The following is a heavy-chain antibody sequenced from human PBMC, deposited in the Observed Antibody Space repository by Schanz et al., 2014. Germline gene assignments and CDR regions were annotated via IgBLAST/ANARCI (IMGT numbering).Heavy chain of an antibody. J-gene: IGHJ6*02. CDR2: ISSGGNP. Sequence: EVQLVESGGGLIQPGGSLRLSCAASGFTFSSYAMSWVRQAPGKGLEWVSSISSGGNPYYANSVKGRFGISRDNAKNSLFLQMNSLRAEDTAVYYCLAPDYGMDVWGQGTTVTVSS. V-gene: IGHV3-23*04. CDR3: LAPDYGMDV. CDR1: GFTFSSYA.